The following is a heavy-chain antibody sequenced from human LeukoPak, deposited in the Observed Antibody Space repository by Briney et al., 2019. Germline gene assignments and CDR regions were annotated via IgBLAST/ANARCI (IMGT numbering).Heavy chain of an antibody. D-gene: IGHD3-3*01. J-gene: IGHJ4*02. V-gene: IGHV1-69*02. CDR2: IIPILGIA. CDR3: VVGEDYDFWSGYYFDY. Sequence: ASVKVSCKASGGTFSSYTISWVRQAAGQGLEWMGRIIPILGIANYAQKFQGRVTITADKSTSTAYMELSSLRSEDTAVYYCVVGEDYDFWSGYYFDYWGQGTLVTVSS. CDR1: GGTFSSYT.